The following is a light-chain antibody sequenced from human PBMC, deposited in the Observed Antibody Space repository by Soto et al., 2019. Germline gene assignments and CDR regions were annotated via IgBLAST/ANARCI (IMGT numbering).Light chain of an antibody. V-gene: IGKV3-15*01. CDR1: QSVSSN. CDR3: QQRRSWLWT. Sequence: EIVMTQSPATLSVSPGERATLSCRASQSVSSNLAWYQQKPGQAPRLLIYGASTRATGIPARFSGSGSGTDFTLTITRLEPEDFAVYYCQQRRSWLWTFGQGTKVDIK. J-gene: IGKJ1*01. CDR2: GAS.